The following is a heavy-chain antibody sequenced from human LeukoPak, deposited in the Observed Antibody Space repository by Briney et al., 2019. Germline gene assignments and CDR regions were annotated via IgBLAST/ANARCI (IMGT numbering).Heavy chain of an antibody. J-gene: IGHJ6*03. CDR2: VIPIFGTA. CDR3: ARDRYSSGWYNPRYYYYYYMDV. Sequence: SVKVSCKASGGTFSSYAISWVRQAPRQGLEWMGRVIPIFGTANYAQKFQGRVTITTHESTSTAYMELSSLRSEDTAVYYCARDRYSSGWYNPRYYYYYYMDVWGKGTTVTVSS. D-gene: IGHD6-19*01. V-gene: IGHV1-69*05. CDR1: GGTFSSYA.